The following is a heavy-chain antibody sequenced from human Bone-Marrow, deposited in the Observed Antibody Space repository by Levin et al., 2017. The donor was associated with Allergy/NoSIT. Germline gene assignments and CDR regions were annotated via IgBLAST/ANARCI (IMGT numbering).Heavy chain of an antibody. CDR3: AKGQFARTTPRSLDF. Sequence: RAGGSLRLSCAASGFTFSSYAMSWVRQAPGKGLEWVSTISGSSGSTYYADSVKGRFTISRDNSKNTLYLQMNSLRAEDTAVCYCAKGQFARTTPRSLDFWGQGTLVTVSS. J-gene: IGHJ4*02. V-gene: IGHV3-23*01. CDR1: GFTFSSYA. CDR2: ISGSSGST. D-gene: IGHD1-14*01.